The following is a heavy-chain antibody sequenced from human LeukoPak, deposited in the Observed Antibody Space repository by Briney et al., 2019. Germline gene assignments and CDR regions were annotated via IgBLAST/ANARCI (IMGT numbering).Heavy chain of an antibody. D-gene: IGHD3-22*01. V-gene: IGHV4-34*01. J-gene: IGHJ4*02. Sequence: PSETLSLTCDVYGGFFSGYYWNWIRQPPGKGLEWIGGVDRTESANYNPSPKSRVAISVDMSKNQFSLKLSSVTAADTGVYYCARGLKYYTTSGRLGYWGQGTLVTVSS. CDR1: GGFFSGYY. CDR2: VDRTESA. CDR3: ARGLKYYTTSGRLGY.